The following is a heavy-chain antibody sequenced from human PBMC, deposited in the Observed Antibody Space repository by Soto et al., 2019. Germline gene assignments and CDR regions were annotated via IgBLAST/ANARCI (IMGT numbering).Heavy chain of an antibody. CDR2: IDPSNSYI. J-gene: IGHJ6*02. CDR1: GYSFTTHW. Sequence: GESLKISCQGSGYSFTTHWITWVRQTPGKGLEWMGRIDPSNSYINYSPSFQGHVTISVDRSISTAYLQWSRLEALDNAIYYCARRLSGPKEEYNAYYFYGLDVWGQGTKVTVSS. D-gene: IGHD1-1*01. CDR3: ARRLSGPKEEYNAYYFYGLDV. V-gene: IGHV5-10-1*01.